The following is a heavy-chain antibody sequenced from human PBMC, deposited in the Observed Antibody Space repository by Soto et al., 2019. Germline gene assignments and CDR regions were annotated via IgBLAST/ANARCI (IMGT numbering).Heavy chain of an antibody. V-gene: IGHV3-30*18. Sequence: QVQLVESGGGVVQPGRSLRLSCAASGFTFSSYGRQWVRQAPGKGLEWVAVISYDGSNKYYADSVKGRFTISRDNSKNTLYLQMNSLRAEDTAVYYCAKGLAYCGGDCDSHFDLWGRGTLVTVSS. CDR3: AKGLAYCGGDCDSHFDL. D-gene: IGHD2-21*02. CDR2: ISYDGSNK. J-gene: IGHJ2*01. CDR1: GFTFSSYG.